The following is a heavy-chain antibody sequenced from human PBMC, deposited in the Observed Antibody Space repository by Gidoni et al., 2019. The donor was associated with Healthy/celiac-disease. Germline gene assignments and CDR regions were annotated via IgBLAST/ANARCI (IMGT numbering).Heavy chain of an antibody. CDR2: IWYDGSNK. CDR1: GFTFSSYG. J-gene: IGHJ4*02. V-gene: IGHV3-33*01. CDR3: ARAGPLDYYDSSGSLDY. Sequence: QVQLVESGGGVVQPGRSLRLSCAASGFTFSSYGMHWVRQAPGKGLEWVAVIWYDGSNKYYADSVKGRFTISRDNSKNTLYLQMNSLRAEDTAVYYCARAGPLDYYDSSGSLDYWGQGTLVTVSS. D-gene: IGHD3-22*01.